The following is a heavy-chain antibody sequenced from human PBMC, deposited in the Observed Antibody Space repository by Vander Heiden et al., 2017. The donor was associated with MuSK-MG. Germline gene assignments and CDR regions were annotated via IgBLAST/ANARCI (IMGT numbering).Heavy chain of an antibody. CDR3: ARAAVALFTF. Sequence: QVRLLESGPGLVKPSQTLSLTCTVSGASISSGGYYWGWIRQHPGKGLEWIGYIYHSGSTYYNPSLKSRVTISVDTSKNQFSLRLRSVTAADTAVYYCARAAVALFTFWGQGTLVTVSS. D-gene: IGHD6-19*01. J-gene: IGHJ4*02. V-gene: IGHV4-31*03. CDR1: GASISSGGYY. CDR2: IYHSGST.